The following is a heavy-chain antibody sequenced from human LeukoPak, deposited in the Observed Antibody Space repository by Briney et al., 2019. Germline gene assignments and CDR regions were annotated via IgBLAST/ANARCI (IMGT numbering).Heavy chain of an antibody. D-gene: IGHD3-22*01. Sequence: ASVKVSCKVSGYTLTELSMHWVRQAPGKGLEWMGGFDPEDGETIYAQKFQGRVTMIEDTSTDTAYMELSSLRSDDTAVYYCARDLYYYDSSGYLDYWGQGTLVTVSS. CDR2: FDPEDGET. CDR1: GYTLTELS. J-gene: IGHJ4*02. CDR3: ARDLYYYDSSGYLDY. V-gene: IGHV1-24*01.